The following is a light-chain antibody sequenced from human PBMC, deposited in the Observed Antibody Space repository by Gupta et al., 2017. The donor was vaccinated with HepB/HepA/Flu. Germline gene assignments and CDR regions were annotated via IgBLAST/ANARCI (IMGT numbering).Light chain of an antibody. CDR1: QTISTY. CDR2: AAS. V-gene: IGKV1-39*01. J-gene: IGKJ4*01. Sequence: DIQMTQSPSSLSASVGDEITITCRASQTISTYVNWYQQKPGKAPKLLIYAASSFQSGVPPRFSGSGSGTDFTLTISRLQSEDFATYYCQHGDNTPITFGGGTKVDIK. CDR3: QHGDNTPIT.